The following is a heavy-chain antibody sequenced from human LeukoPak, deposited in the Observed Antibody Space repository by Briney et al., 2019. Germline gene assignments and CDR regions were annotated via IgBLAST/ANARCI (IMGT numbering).Heavy chain of an antibody. Sequence: GGSLRLSCAASGFTFDDYAMHWVRHAPGKGLEWVSGISWNSGSIGYADSVKGRFTISRDNAKNSLYLQMNSLRAEDAALYYCAKDLTTGTTWVDYWGQGTLVTVSS. J-gene: IGHJ4*02. CDR2: ISWNSGSI. V-gene: IGHV3-9*01. CDR3: AKDLTTGTTWVDY. D-gene: IGHD1-1*01. CDR1: GFTFDDYA.